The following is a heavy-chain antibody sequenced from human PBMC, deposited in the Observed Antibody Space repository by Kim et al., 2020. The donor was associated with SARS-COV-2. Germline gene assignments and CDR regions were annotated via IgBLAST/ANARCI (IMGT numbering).Heavy chain of an antibody. CDR2: IYYSGST. CDR3: ARAQAAAGYYYYYYAMDV. J-gene: IGHJ6*02. V-gene: IGHV4-59*01. D-gene: IGHD6-13*01. Sequence: CPVSGGSISSYYWSWIRQPPGKGLEWIGYIYYSGSTNYNPSLKSRVTISVDTSKNQFSLKLSSVTAADTAVYYCARAQAAAGYYYYYYAMDVWGQ. CDR1: GGSISSYY.